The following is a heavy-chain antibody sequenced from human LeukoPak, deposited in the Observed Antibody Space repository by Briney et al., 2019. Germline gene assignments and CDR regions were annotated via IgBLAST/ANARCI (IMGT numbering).Heavy chain of an antibody. J-gene: IGHJ4*02. Sequence: GGSLRLSCAASGFTFSSYGMHWVRQAPGKGLERVAFIRYDGSNKYYADSVKGRFTISRDNSKNTLYLQMNSLRAEDTAVYYFAKDKLLWFGEFPLYYFDYWGQGTLVTVSS. CDR3: AKDKLLWFGEFPLYYFDY. CDR2: IRYDGSNK. CDR1: GFTFSSYG. V-gene: IGHV3-30*02. D-gene: IGHD3-10*01.